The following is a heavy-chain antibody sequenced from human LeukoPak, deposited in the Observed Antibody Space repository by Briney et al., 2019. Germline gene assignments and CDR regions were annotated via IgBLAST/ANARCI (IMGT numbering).Heavy chain of an antibody. J-gene: IGHJ4*02. CDR1: GFTFSSYA. D-gene: IGHD3-22*01. Sequence: PGRSLRLSCAASGFTFSSYAMHWVRQAPGKGLEWVALISYDGTNKFYEDSVKGRFTISRDNSKNTLFLQVNSLGAEDTAVYYCARDLTGWGESSGYSDYWGQGTLVTVSS. V-gene: IGHV3-30*01. CDR2: ISYDGTNK. CDR3: ARDLTGWGESSGYSDY.